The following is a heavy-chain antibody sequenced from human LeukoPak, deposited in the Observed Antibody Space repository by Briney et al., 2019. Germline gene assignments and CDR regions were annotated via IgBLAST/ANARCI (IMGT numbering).Heavy chain of an antibody. Sequence: PSETLSLTCTVSGGSISSISYYWGWIRQPPGKGLEWIGSMYHNGSTYYNPSLKSRVTISVDTSKNQFSLKLSSVTAADTAVYYCASLGGSYSVWAPGTLVTVSS. CDR3: ASLGGSYSV. J-gene: IGHJ4*02. V-gene: IGHV4-39*01. CDR2: MYHNGST. D-gene: IGHD1-26*01. CDR1: GGSISSISYY.